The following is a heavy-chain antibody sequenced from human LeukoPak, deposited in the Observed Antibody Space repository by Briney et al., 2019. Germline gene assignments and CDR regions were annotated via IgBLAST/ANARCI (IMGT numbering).Heavy chain of an antibody. J-gene: IGHJ4*02. CDR3: AKDFWGSYRTFYY. D-gene: IGHD3-16*02. V-gene: IGHV3-23*01. CDR1: AFTFSSYA. Sequence: GGSLRLSFAASAFTFSSYAMSWVRQAQGKGLEWVSAISGSGGSTDYADSVKGRFTISRDNSKNPLYLQMNSLRAEDTAVYYCAKDFWGSYRTFYYWGQGTLVTVSS. CDR2: ISGSGGST.